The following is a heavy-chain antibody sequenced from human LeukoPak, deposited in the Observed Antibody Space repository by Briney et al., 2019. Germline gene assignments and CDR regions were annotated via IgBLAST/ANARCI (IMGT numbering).Heavy chain of an antibody. CDR3: ARGGSFRYRSDDYFDY. J-gene: IGHJ4*02. CDR1: GFTFTDYW. D-gene: IGHD6-25*01. Sequence: GGSLRLSCAVSGFTFTDYWMNWVRQAPGKGLEWVASIRQDGGEKSYVDSVKGRFTISRDNTKSSLYLQINSLRAEDTAVYYCARGGSFRYRSDDYFDYWGQGTLVTVSS. CDR2: IRQDGGEK. V-gene: IGHV3-7*03.